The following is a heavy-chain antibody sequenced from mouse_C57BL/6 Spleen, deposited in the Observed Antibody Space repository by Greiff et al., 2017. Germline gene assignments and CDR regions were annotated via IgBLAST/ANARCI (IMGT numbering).Heavy chain of an antibody. CDR1: GYAFSSSW. V-gene: IGHV1-82*01. Sequence: VQLQQSGPELVKPGASVKISCKASGYAFSSSWMNWVKQRPGKGLEWIGRIYPGDGDTNYNGKFKGKATMTADKSSSTAYMQLSSLTSEDSAVYFCAPRSSYEGAWFAYWGQGTLVTVSA. CDR3: APRSSYEGAWFAY. D-gene: IGHD1-1*01. J-gene: IGHJ3*01. CDR2: IYPGDGDT.